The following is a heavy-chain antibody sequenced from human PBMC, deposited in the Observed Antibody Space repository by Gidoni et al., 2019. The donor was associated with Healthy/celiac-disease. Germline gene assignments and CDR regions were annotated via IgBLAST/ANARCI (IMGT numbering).Heavy chain of an antibody. CDR3: ARDTCGDYEGRGAFDI. J-gene: IGHJ3*02. D-gene: IGHD4-17*01. CDR2: IIPIYSIA. V-gene: IGHV1-69*04. CDR1: WFTFSSYA. Sequence: QVQLVQSVSEAKKPASSVKVSCKASWFTFSSYAISWVRQAPGQGLEWMGRIIPIYSIANYAQKFQGRVTITADKSTSTAYMELRSLRSEDTTLYYCARDTCGDYEGRGAFDIWGQGTMVTVSS.